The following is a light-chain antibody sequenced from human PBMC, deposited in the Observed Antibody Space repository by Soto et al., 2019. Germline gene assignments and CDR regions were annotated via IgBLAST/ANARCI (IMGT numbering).Light chain of an antibody. V-gene: IGLV2-14*01. J-gene: IGLJ1*01. CDR2: DVS. CDR1: SSDVGGYNY. Sequence: QSALTQPASVSGSPGQSITISCTGTSSDVGGYNYVSWYQQHPGKAPKLMIYDVSSRPSGVSNRFSGSKSGNTASLTISGLQAEDEAGYYCSSYTSSSTPLFVFGTGTKVTV. CDR3: SSYTSSSTPLFV.